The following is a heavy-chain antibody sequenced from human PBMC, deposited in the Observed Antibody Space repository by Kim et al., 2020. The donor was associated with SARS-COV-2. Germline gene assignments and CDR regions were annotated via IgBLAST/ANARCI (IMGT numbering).Heavy chain of an antibody. V-gene: IGHV1-69*13. CDR3: ASYYDFWSGYYYWFDP. CDR2: IIPIFGTA. CDR1: GGTFSSYA. D-gene: IGHD3-3*01. J-gene: IGHJ5*02. Sequence: SVKVSCKASGGTFSSYAISWVRQAPGQGLEWMGGIIPIFGTANYAQKFQGRVTITADESTSTAYMELSSLRSEDTAVYYCASYYDFWSGYYYWFDPWGQGTLVTVSS.